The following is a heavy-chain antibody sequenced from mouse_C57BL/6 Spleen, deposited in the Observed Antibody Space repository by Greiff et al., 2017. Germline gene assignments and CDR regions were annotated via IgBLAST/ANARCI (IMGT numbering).Heavy chain of an antibody. V-gene: IGHV1-82*01. CDR1: GYAFSSSW. CDR3: TRSSSNYYAMDY. CDR2: IYPGDGDT. J-gene: IGHJ4*01. D-gene: IGHD2-5*01. Sequence: QVQLQQSGPELVNPGASVKISCKASGYAFSSSWMNWVKQRPGKGLEWIGRIYPGDGDTNYNGKFKGKATLTADKSSSTAYMQLSSLTSEDSAVYFCTRSSSNYYAMDYWGQGTSVTVSS.